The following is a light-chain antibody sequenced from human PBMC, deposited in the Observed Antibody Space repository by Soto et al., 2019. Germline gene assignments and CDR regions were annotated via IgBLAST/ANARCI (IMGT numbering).Light chain of an antibody. J-gene: IGLJ2*01. CDR2: EVS. V-gene: IGLV2-14*01. CDR3: SSYTTSSTVV. Sequence: QSALTQPASVSGSPGQSITISSTGTSSDVGAYGYVSWYQQHPGKAPKLMIYEVSYRPSGVSNRFSGSKSGNAASLTISGLQAEDEADYYFSSYTTSSTVVFGGGTQLTVL. CDR1: SSDVGAYGY.